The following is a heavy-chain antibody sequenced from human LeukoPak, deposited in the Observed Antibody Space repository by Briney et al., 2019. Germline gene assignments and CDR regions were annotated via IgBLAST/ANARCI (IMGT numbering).Heavy chain of an antibody. CDR1: GGSISGYY. Sequence: SETLSLTCSVSGGSISGYYWSWLRQPPGRGLEWIGYFYYSGSTTYNPSLKGRVTISVDTSENHLSLKLSSVTAADTAVYYCARGPNSGYGRFDYWGQGTLVTVSS. CDR3: ARGPNSGYGRFDY. J-gene: IGHJ4*02. V-gene: IGHV4-59*01. D-gene: IGHD5-12*01. CDR2: FYYSGST.